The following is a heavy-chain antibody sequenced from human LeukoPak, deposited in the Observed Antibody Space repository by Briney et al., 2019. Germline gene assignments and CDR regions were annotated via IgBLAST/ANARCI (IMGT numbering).Heavy chain of an antibody. CDR3: ARGATYCSSTSCYGHKWYYYYGMDV. V-gene: IGHV4-59*01. CDR1: GGSICSYY. D-gene: IGHD2-2*01. J-gene: IGHJ6*02. CDR2: IYYSGST. Sequence: KPSETLSLTCTVSGGSICSYYWSWIRQPPGKGLEWIGYIYYSGSTNYNPSLKSRVTISVDTSKNQLSLKLSSVTAADTAVYYCARGATYCSSTSCYGHKWYYYYGMDVWGQGTTVTVSS.